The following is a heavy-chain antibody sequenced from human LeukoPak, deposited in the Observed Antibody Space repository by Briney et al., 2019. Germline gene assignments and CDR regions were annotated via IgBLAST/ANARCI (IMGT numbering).Heavy chain of an antibody. CDR1: GFTLNSYL. CDR3: ARSYSLTAMVPFDC. J-gene: IGHJ4*02. D-gene: IGHD5-18*01. Sequence: GGSLRLSCAASGFTLNSYLMSWVRQAPGRGLEWVANINKDGSEESYLDSVTGRFTISRDNAKNSLYLQMNSLRAEDTAVYYCARSYSLTAMVPFDCWGQGTLVTVSS. V-gene: IGHV3-7*03. CDR2: INKDGSEE.